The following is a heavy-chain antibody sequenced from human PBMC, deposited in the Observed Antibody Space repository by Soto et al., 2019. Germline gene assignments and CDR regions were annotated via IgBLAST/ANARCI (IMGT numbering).Heavy chain of an antibody. CDR2: ISSSSAYT. Sequence: GGSLRLSCAASGFTFSDFYMSWFRQAPGKGLEWVSYISSSSAYTNYADSVKGRFTISRDNAKNSLYLQMNSLRAEDTAVYYCARDIVVIPTARPNDAFDIWGQGTMVTVSS. CDR3: ARDIVVIPTARPNDAFDI. J-gene: IGHJ3*02. CDR1: GFTFSDFY. D-gene: IGHD2-2*02. V-gene: IGHV3-11*05.